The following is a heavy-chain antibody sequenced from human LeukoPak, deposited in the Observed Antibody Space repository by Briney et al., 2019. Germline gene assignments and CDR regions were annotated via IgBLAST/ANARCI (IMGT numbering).Heavy chain of an antibody. J-gene: IGHJ3*02. CDR2: INPNIGGT. D-gene: IGHD4-17*01. Sequence: ASVNVSCKASGYTFTGYYIQWVRQAPGQGLEWMGWINPNIGGTNYAQKFQGRITMTRDTSSSTVYMDLSSLTSDDTAVYFCARASGSGDYSAFDMWGQGTMVTVSS. V-gene: IGHV1-2*02. CDR1: GYTFTGYY. CDR3: ARASGSGDYSAFDM.